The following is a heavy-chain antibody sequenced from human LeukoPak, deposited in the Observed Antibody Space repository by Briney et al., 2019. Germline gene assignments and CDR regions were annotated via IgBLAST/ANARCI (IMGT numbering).Heavy chain of an antibody. CDR2: IIPIFGTA. CDR1: GNSISNYA. J-gene: IGHJ6*02. D-gene: IGHD3-16*01. Sequence: SVKVSCKASGNSISNYAVSWVRQAPGQGFEWMGGIIPIFGTADYAQKFQGRVTITADQSMSTTYMALSSLKSEDTATYYCTTRACHAGGCSSSFYYYYGLHFWGQGTTVSVSS. V-gene: IGHV1-69*01. CDR3: TTRACHAGGCSSSFYYYYGLHF.